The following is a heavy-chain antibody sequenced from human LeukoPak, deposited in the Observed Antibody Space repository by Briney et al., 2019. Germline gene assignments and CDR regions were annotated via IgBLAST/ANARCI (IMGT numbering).Heavy chain of an antibody. V-gene: IGHV3-30-3*01. D-gene: IGHD6-25*01. CDR1: GFTFSSYA. J-gene: IGHJ4*02. Sequence: GGSLRLSCAASGFTFSSYAMHWVRQAPGKGLEWVAVISYDGSNKYYADSVKGRFTISRDNSKNTLYLQMNGLRAEDTAVYYCARDDEGVSGYWGQGTLVTVSS. CDR3: ARDDEGVSGY. CDR2: ISYDGSNK.